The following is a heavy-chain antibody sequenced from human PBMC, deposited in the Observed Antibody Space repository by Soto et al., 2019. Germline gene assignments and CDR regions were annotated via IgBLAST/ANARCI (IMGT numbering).Heavy chain of an antibody. Sequence: QVQLQESGPGLVKPSETLSLTCTVSGGSISSYYWSWIREPPGKGLGRTGYINYSGSSNYNPPLKSRVTISVDTSKNQFSLKLSSVTAADTAVYYCARAGEGRYLWHYYYYGMDVWGQGTTVTVSS. D-gene: IGHD1-26*01. CDR3: ARAGEGRYLWHYYYYGMDV. J-gene: IGHJ6*02. CDR1: GGSISSYY. CDR2: INYSGSS. V-gene: IGHV4-59*01.